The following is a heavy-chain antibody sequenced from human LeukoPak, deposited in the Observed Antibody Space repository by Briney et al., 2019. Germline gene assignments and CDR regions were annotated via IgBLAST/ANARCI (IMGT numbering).Heavy chain of an antibody. V-gene: IGHV4-4*07. CDR1: GGSISSYC. J-gene: IGHJ6*03. D-gene: IGHD3-3*01. CDR3: ARDTGPRDFYYYYYMDV. CDR2: IYTSGST. Sequence: SETLSLTCTVSGGSISSYCWSWIRQPAGKGLEWIRRIYTSGSTNYNPSLKSRVTMSVDTSKNQFSLKLSSVTAADTAVYYCARDTGPRDFYYYYYMDVWGKGTTVTVSS.